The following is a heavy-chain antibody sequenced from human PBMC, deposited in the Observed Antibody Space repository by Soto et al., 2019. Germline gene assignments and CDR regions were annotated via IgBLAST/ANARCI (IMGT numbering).Heavy chain of an antibody. CDR1: GFTFSDYY. Sequence: GGSLRLSCAASGFTFSDYYMSWFRQAPEKGLEWVSYASGSGGVKLYADSVKGRFTISRDNAKNSLYLQLNSLRADDTAVYYCARLGSIAAAGTPDYRGQGTLVTVSS. V-gene: IGHV3-11*01. D-gene: IGHD6-13*01. J-gene: IGHJ4*02. CDR3: ARLGSIAAAGTPDY. CDR2: ASGSGGVK.